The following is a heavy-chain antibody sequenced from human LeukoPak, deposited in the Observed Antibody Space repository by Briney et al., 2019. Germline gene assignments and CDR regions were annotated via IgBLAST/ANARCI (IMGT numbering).Heavy chain of an antibody. D-gene: IGHD6-19*01. J-gene: IGHJ4*02. CDR1: GFTFGAYA. Sequence: GGSLRLSCAASGFTFGAYAMHWVRQAPGKGLEWVAVICNDGSNNYHADSLKDRFTISRDNSKNTLYLQINSLRAEDTAVYYCARQVGNAGWYFDYWGQGALVTVSS. CDR3: ARQVGNAGWYFDY. CDR2: ICNDGSNN. V-gene: IGHV3-33*01.